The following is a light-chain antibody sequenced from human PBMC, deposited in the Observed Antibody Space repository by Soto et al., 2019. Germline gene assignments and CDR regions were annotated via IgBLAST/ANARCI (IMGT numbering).Light chain of an antibody. CDR2: DVS. Sequence: QSALTQPASVSGSPGQSITISRTGTSSDIGGYNYVSWYQQHPGKVPKLIIYDVSNRPSGVSNRFSGSKSGNAASLTISGLQADDEADYYCSSYTSTSTLYVFGTGTKLTVL. CDR3: SSYTSTSTLYV. J-gene: IGLJ1*01. V-gene: IGLV2-14*03. CDR1: SSDIGGYNY.